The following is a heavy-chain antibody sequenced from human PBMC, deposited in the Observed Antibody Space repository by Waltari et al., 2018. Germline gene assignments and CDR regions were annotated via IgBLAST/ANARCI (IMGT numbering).Heavy chain of an antibody. J-gene: IGHJ6*03. Sequence: QVQLRESGPGLVKSSETLTLTCDVSGDSISRGFYWAWIRQPPGKGPEWIGSVYHSGTTFYNPSLKSRVTMSVDTSKKHFSLSLTSVTAADTAVYYCARATCSHGGCSMYYFYYYMDVWGKGITVTVSS. CDR1: GDSISRGFY. D-gene: IGHD1-26*01. CDR2: VYHSGTT. V-gene: IGHV4-38-2*01. CDR3: ARATCSHGGCSMYYFYYYMDV.